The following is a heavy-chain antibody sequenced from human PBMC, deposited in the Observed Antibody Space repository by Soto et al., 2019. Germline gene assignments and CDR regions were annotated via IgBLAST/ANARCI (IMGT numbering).Heavy chain of an antibody. D-gene: IGHD3-9*01. CDR2: ISNDGSNK. CDR1: GFTFSSYS. Sequence: GGSLRLSCAASGFTFSSYSMNWVRQAPGKGLEWVSSISNDGSNKYYADSVKGRFTISRDNSKNTLYLQMNSLRAEDTAVYYCAKADYDILTGQDYYGLDVWGQGTTVTVS. CDR3: AKADYDILTGQDYYGLDV. J-gene: IGHJ6*02. V-gene: IGHV3-30*02.